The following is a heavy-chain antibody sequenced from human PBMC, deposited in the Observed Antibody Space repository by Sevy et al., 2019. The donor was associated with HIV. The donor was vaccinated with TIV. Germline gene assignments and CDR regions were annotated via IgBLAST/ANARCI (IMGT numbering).Heavy chain of an antibody. Sequence: GGSLRLSCAASGFTFSSYAMTWVRQAPGKGLEWVSLISGSGGNTFYADSVKGRFTISRDNSKNTLYLQMNSLGADDTAVYYCAKDGGYRSPSLANWGQGTLVTVSS. V-gene: IGHV3-23*01. J-gene: IGHJ4*02. CDR1: GFTFSSYA. CDR2: ISGSGGNT. D-gene: IGHD2-15*01. CDR3: AKDGGYRSPSLAN.